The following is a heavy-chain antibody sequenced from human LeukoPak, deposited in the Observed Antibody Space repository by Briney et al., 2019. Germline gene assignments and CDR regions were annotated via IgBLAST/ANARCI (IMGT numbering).Heavy chain of an antibody. J-gene: IGHJ3*02. CDR2: ISGSGGST. CDR3: AKDRRPYYYDSTKPPPYDAFDI. Sequence: GGSLRLSCAASGFTFSSYGMSWVRQAPGKGLEWVSAISGSGGSTYYADSVKGRFTISRDNSKNTLYLQMNSLRAEDTAVYYCAKDRRPYYYDSTKPPPYDAFDIWGQGTMVTVSS. CDR1: GFTFSSYG. V-gene: IGHV3-23*01. D-gene: IGHD3-22*01.